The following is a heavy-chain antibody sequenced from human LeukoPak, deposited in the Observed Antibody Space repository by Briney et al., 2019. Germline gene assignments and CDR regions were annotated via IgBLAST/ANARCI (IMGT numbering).Heavy chain of an antibody. Sequence: MPSETLSLTCTVSGGSISSSSYYWGWIRQPPGKGLEWIGSIYYSGSTYYNPSLKSRVTISVDTSKNQFSLKLSSVTAADTAVYYCARPNYDILTGYPKYNWFDPWGQGTLVTVSS. V-gene: IGHV4-39*01. CDR1: GGSISSSSYY. J-gene: IGHJ5*02. CDR2: IYYSGST. CDR3: ARPNYDILTGYPKYNWFDP. D-gene: IGHD3-9*01.